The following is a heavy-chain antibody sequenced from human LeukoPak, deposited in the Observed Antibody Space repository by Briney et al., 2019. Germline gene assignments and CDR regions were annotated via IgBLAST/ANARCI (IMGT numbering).Heavy chain of an antibody. D-gene: IGHD3-3*01. CDR2: ISSSSSYI. CDR3: ARDPPSTYYDFWSGYYEDYYYGMDV. Sequence: GGSLRLSRAASGFTFSSYSMNWVRQAPGKGLEWVSSISSSSSYIYYADSVKGRFTISRDNAKNSLYLQMNSLRAEDTAVYYCARDPPSTYYDFWSGYYEDYYYGMDVWGQGTTVTVSS. V-gene: IGHV3-21*01. J-gene: IGHJ6*02. CDR1: GFTFSSYS.